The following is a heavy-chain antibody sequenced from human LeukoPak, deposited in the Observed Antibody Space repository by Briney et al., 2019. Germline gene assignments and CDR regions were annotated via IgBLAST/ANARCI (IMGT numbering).Heavy chain of an antibody. CDR2: IYYSGST. Sequence: PSETLSLTCTVSGGTISSYYWSWIRQPPGKGLEWIGYIYYSGSTNYNPSLKSRVTISVDTSKNQFSLKLSSVTAADTAVYYCATDGVRSSGGSRFDPWGQGTLVTVSS. V-gene: IGHV4-59*01. CDR1: GGTISSYY. CDR3: ATDGVRSSGGSRFDP. D-gene: IGHD6-19*01. J-gene: IGHJ5*02.